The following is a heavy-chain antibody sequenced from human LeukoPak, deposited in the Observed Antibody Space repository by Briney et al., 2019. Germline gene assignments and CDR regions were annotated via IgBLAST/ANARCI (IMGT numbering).Heavy chain of an antibody. J-gene: IGHJ5*02. CDR2: IYYSGST. Sequence: SETLSLTCTVSGGPISSYYWSWIRQPPGKGLEWIGYIYYSGSTNYNPSLKSRVTISVDTSKNQFSLKLSSVTAADTAVYYCARDDLTIFGVLSGFDPWGQGTLVTVSS. V-gene: IGHV4-59*12. CDR1: GGPISSYY. D-gene: IGHD3-3*01. CDR3: ARDDLTIFGVLSGFDP.